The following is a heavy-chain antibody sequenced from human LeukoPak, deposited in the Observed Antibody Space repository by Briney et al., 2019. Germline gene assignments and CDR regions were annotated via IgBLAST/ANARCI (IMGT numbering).Heavy chain of an antibody. CDR2: ISSSGSTI. D-gene: IGHD3-22*01. V-gene: IGHV3-11*01. CDR1: GFTFSDYY. Sequence: GGSLRLSCAASGFTFSDYYMSWIRQAPGKGLEWVSYISSSGSTIYYADSVKGRFTISRDNAKNSLYLQMNSLRAEDTAVYYCAREKISSGYAIGAFDIWGQGTMVTVSS. J-gene: IGHJ3*02. CDR3: AREKISSGYAIGAFDI.